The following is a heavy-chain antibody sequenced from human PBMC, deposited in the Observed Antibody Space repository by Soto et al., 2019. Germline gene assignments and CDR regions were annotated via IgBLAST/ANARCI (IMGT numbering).Heavy chain of an antibody. J-gene: IGHJ4*02. Sequence: GASVKVSCKGYGYTLTGFSMHWVRQAPGKGLEWMGGFYPEDGETIYAQKFQGRVTMTEDTSTDTAYMELSSLRSEDTAVYYCATVSTYGDAVDYWGQGTLVTVSS. D-gene: IGHD4-17*01. CDR1: GYTLTGFS. CDR2: FYPEDGET. CDR3: ATVSTYGDAVDY. V-gene: IGHV1-24*01.